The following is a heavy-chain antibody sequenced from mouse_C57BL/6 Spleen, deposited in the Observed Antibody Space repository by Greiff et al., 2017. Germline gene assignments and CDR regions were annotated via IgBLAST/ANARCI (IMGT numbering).Heavy chain of an antibody. CDR1: GYTFTSYW. D-gene: IGHD1-1*01. J-gene: IGHJ2*01. CDR2: IDPSDSYT. Sequence: VQLQQPGAELVMPGASVKLSCKASGYTFTSYWMHWVKQRPGQGLEWIGEIDPSDSYTNYNQKFKGKSTLTVDKSSSPAYMQLSSLTSEDSAVYYCARVRANYYGSSPYYFDYWGQGTTLTVSS. V-gene: IGHV1-69*01. CDR3: ARVRANYYGSSPYYFDY.